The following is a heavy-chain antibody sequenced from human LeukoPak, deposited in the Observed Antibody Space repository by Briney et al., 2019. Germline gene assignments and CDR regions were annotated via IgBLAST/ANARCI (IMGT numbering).Heavy chain of an antibody. D-gene: IGHD3-22*01. CDR1: GGSISSSSYY. Sequence: SETPPLTCTVSGGSISSSSYYWGWIRQPPGKGLEWIGSIYYSGSTYYNPSLKSRVTISVDTSKNQFSLKLSSVTAADTALDYCARDDVITQFDLWGQGTLVTVSS. V-gene: IGHV4-39*07. J-gene: IGHJ5*02. CDR3: ARDDVITQFDL. CDR2: IYYSGST.